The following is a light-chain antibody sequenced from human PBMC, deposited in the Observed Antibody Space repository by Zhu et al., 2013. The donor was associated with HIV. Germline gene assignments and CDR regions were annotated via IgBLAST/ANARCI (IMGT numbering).Light chain of an antibody. CDR3: DSYTSNSALGV. J-gene: IGLJ2*01. Sequence: QSALTQPASASGSPGQSITISCTGTSSDVGDYNFVSWYQQHPGKAPKLIIYEVINRPPGVSNRFSGSKSGNTASLTISGLQAEDEADYYCDSYTSNSALGVFGGGTKLTVL. CDR1: SSDVGDYNF. V-gene: IGLV2-14*01. CDR2: EVI.